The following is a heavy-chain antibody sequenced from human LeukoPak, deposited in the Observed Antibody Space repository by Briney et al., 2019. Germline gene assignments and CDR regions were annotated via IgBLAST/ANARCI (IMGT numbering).Heavy chain of an antibody. D-gene: IGHD6-13*01. CDR2: IIPIFGTA. CDR3: AREYSSSWRQERAFDI. J-gene: IGHJ3*02. V-gene: IGHV1-69*05. Sequence: SVKVSCKASGGTFSSYAISWVRQAPGQGLEWMGGIIPIFGTANYAQKFQGRVTITTDESTSTAYMELSSLRSEDTAVYYCAREYSSSWRQERAFDIWGQGTMVTVSS. CDR1: GGTFSSYA.